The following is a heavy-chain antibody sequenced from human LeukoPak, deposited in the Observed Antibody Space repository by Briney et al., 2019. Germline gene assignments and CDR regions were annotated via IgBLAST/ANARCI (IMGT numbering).Heavy chain of an antibody. D-gene: IGHD2-15*01. CDR3: AKVPGSLNFDY. CDR1: GFTFSKNA. Sequence: GGSLRLSCAASGFTFSKNAMSWVRQAPGKGLEWVSAISGSGGSTYYADSVKGRFTISRDNSKNTLYLQMNSLRAEDTAVYYCAKVPGSLNFDYWGQGTLVTVSS. V-gene: IGHV3-23*01. J-gene: IGHJ4*02. CDR2: ISGSGGST.